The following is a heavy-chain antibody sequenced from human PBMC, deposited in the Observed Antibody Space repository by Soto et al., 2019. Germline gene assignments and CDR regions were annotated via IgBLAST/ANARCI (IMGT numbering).Heavy chain of an antibody. CDR3: TTGTDILLWFGEFYAMDV. D-gene: IGHD3-10*01. V-gene: IGHV3-15*01. J-gene: IGHJ6*02. CDR2: IKSKTDGGTT. Sequence: EVQLVESGGGLVKPGGSLRLSCAASGFTFSNAWMSWVRQAPGKGLEWVGRIKSKTDGGTTDYAAPVKGRFTISRDDSKKTLYRQMNSLKTEDTAVYYCTTGTDILLWFGEFYAMDVWGQGTTVTVSS. CDR1: GFTFSNAW.